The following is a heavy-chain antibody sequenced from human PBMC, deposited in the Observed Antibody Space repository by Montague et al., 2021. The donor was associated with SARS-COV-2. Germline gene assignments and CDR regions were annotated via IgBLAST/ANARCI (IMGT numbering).Heavy chain of an antibody. CDR3: ARSPYRTTYLNGMDV. D-gene: IGHD1-14*01. CDR2: IYTLGST. J-gene: IGHJ6*02. Sequence: TLSLTCTVSGGSISSGDYHWSWVRQPAGKGLEWIGYIYTLGSTIYNPSLKSRVTISIDTSKNQFSLKLSSVTAADTAVYFCARSPYRTTYLNGMDVWGQGTTVTVSS. V-gene: IGHV4-61*09. CDR1: GGSISSGDYH.